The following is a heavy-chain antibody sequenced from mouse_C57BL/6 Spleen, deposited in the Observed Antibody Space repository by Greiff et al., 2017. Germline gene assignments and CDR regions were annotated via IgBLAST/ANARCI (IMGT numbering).Heavy chain of an antibody. V-gene: IGHV1-53*01. Sequence: QVQLQQPGAELVKPGASVKLSCKASGYTFTSYWMHWVKQRPGQGLEWIGDINPGNGGTNYNEKFKSKATLTVDTSSSTAYMQLSSLTSEDSAVYSGASSYYSNFGCAYWGEGTLVTVSA. J-gene: IGHJ3*01. CDR1: GYTFTSYW. CDR2: INPGNGGT. CDR3: ASSYYSNFGCAY. D-gene: IGHD2-5*01.